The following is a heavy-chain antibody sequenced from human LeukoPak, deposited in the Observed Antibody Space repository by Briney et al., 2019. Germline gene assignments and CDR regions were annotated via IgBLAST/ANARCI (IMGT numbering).Heavy chain of an antibody. V-gene: IGHV3-73*01. J-gene: IGHJ4*02. CDR2: IRSKGNNYAT. Sequence: GGSLKLSCAASGFTFSGSTMYWVRQASGKGLEWIGRIRSKGNNYATAYAASVKGRFTISRDDSKNTAFLQMNSLKSEDTAVYYCARYSSGYYHFDHWGQGTLVTVSS. CDR1: GFTFSGST. D-gene: IGHD3-22*01. CDR3: ARYSSGYYHFDH.